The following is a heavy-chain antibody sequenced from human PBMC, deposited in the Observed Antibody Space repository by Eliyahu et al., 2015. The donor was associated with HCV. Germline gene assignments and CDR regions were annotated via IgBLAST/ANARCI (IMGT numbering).Heavy chain of an antibody. CDR3: ASDVNNNWQVRFDY. CDR2: INRLGNV. Sequence: EVHLVESGGGLVKPGGSLRLSCGASGFAFSTYSMNWVRQAPGKGLEWVSSINRLGNVYYADSAKGRFTISRDNAKNSLYLQMNSLRVEDTTVYYCASDVNNNWQVRFDYWGQGILVIVSS. CDR1: GFAFSTYS. D-gene: IGHD1-20*01. V-gene: IGHV3-21*01. J-gene: IGHJ4*02.